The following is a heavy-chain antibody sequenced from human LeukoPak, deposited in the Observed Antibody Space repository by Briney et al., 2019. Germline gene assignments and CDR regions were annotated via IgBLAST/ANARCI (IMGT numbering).Heavy chain of an antibody. J-gene: IGHJ4*02. CDR3: ARQPGFRSSWPLLFDY. Sequence: SETLSLTCTVSGGSISSSSDSWGWIRQPPGKGLEWIGSIYYSGSTYYNPSLKSRVTISVDTSKNHFSLKLSSVTASDTAVYYCARQPGFRSSWPLLFDYWGQGTLVTVSS. CDR2: IYYSGST. CDR1: GGSISSSSDS. V-gene: IGHV4-39*01. D-gene: IGHD6-13*01.